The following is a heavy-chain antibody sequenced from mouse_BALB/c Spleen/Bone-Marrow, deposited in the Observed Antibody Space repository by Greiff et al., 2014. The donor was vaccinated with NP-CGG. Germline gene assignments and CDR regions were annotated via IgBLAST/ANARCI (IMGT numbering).Heavy chain of an antibody. J-gene: IGHJ4*01. Sequence: EVQLVESGGGLVQPGGSRKLSCAASGFTFSSFGMHWVRQAPEKGLEWDAYISSGSSTIYYADTVKGRFTISRDNPKNTLFLQMTSLRSEDTAMYYCARSPYDYAAMDYWGQGTSVTVSS. V-gene: IGHV5-17*02. CDR1: GFTFSSFG. CDR3: ARSPYDYAAMDY. D-gene: IGHD2-4*01. CDR2: ISSGSSTI.